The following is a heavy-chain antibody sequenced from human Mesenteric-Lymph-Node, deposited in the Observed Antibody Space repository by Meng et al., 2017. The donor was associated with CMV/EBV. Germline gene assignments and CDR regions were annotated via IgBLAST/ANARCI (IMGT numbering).Heavy chain of an antibody. V-gene: IGHV3-23*01. J-gene: IGHJ3*02. CDR2: ISGNGGNT. D-gene: IGHD3-10*01. Sequence: SYAMRWVRQAPGKGLEWVSVISGNGGNTNYADSVKGRFSISRDNSKNTLYLQMNSLRAEDTAVYYCAKDLAQWFGELSSADDAFDIWGQGTMVTVSS. CDR1: SYA. CDR3: AKDLAQWFGELSSADDAFDI.